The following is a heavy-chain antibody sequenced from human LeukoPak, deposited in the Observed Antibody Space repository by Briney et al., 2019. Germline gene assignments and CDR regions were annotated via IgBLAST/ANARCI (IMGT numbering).Heavy chain of an antibody. Sequence: GASLKISCKGSGYSFTSFWNGWVRQMPGKRLEWMGIIYPGDSDTSDSPSFQGLAIISANKSISTAYLQCISLKASDTVMYYCARQGPGYSSSWYWFFDLWGRGTLVTVSS. J-gene: IGHJ2*01. CDR3: ARQGPGYSSSWYWFFDL. V-gene: IGHV5-51*01. CDR2: IYPGDSDT. CDR1: GYSFTSFW. D-gene: IGHD6-13*01.